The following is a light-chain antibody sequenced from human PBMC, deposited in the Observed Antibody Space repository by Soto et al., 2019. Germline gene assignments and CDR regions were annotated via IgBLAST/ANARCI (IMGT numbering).Light chain of an antibody. CDR1: QSISIY. CDR3: QQLNNYPRT. V-gene: IGKV1-39*01. J-gene: IGKJ1*01. Sequence: DIHMTQSPSSLSASVVDRVTITCRAGQSISIYLNWYQQKPGKAPNVLIYAASSLQSGVPSRFSGSGSGTDFTLTISSLQPEDFATYYCQQLNNYPRTFGQGTKV. CDR2: AAS.